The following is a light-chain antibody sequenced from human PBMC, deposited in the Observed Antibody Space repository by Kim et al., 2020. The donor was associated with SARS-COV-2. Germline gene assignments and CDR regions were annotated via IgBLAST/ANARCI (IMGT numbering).Light chain of an antibody. J-gene: IGLJ3*02. CDR3: ATWDDSLDVWM. V-gene: IGLV1-44*01. CDR2: TDD. Sequence: QSVLTQPPSASGTPGQRVTISCSGSSSNIGSNTVNWYQQFPGTAPQLLIDTDDRRPSGVSDRVSGSKSGTSASLAISALRSEDEADYYCATWDDSLDVWMFGGGTQLTVL. CDR1: SSNIGSNT.